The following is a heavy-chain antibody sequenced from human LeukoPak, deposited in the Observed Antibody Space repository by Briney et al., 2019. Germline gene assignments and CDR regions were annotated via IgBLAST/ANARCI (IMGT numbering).Heavy chain of an antibody. D-gene: IGHD2-8*01. Sequence: QTGGSLRLSCTTSGFAFSNYAVNWVRQAPGKGPEWVSGISGFNTYYADSVKGRFTIFRDNSKNVLYLQMDRLRAEDTAVYSCAKDVCTSPRCLLYFDSWGQGTLVTVSS. CDR1: GFAFSNYA. V-gene: IGHV3-23*01. J-gene: IGHJ4*02. CDR2: ISGFNT. CDR3: AKDVCTSPRCLLYFDS.